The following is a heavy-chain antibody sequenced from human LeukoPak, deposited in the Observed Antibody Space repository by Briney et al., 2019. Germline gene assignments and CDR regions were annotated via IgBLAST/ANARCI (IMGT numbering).Heavy chain of an antibody. CDR3: ANDRDY. J-gene: IGHJ4*02. D-gene: IGHD3-9*01. CDR1: GYTFTGYY. CDR2: IIPILGIA. V-gene: IGHV1-69*02. Sequence: SVMVSCKASGYTFTGYYMHWVRQAPGQGLEWMGRIIPILGIANYAQKFQGRVTITADKSTSTAYMELSSLRSEDTAVYYCANDRDYWGQGTLVTVSS.